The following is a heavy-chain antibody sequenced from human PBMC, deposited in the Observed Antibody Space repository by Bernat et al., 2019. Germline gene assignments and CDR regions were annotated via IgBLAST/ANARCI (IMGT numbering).Heavy chain of an antibody. CDR2: INAGNGNT. J-gene: IGHJ4*02. V-gene: IGHV1-3*01. Sequence: QVQLVQSGPEVKKPGASVKVSCKASGYTFTSYAMHWVRQAPGQRLEWMGWINAGNGNTKYSQKFQGRVTITRDTSASTAYMELSSLRSEDTAVYYCARSPRGVVNLNFECWDQRTLVTGS. CDR1: GYTFTSYA. CDR3: ARSPRGVVNLNFEC. D-gene: IGHD3-3*01.